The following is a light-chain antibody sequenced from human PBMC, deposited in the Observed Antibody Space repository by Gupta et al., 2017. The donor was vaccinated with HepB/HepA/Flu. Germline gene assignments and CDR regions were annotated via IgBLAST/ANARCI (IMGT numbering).Light chain of an antibody. CDR2: DVS. Sequence: QSALTQPRSVSGSPGQSVPISCTGTSSDVGAYSYVSWFQQRPGIVPKLIIYDVSKRPSGVPDRFSGSQSGNTAPLTISGLQAEDEADYYCCSDAVIYTYVFGTGTKVTVL. CDR1: SSDVGAYSY. V-gene: IGLV2-11*01. J-gene: IGLJ1*01. CDR3: CSDAVIYTYV.